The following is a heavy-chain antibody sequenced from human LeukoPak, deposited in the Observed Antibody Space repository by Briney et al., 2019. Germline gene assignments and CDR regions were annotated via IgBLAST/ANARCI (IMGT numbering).Heavy chain of an antibody. D-gene: IGHD1-14*01. Sequence: ESLKISCKGSGYSFTTNWIGWVRQMPGKGLEWMGIIYPGDSDTRYSPSFQGQVTISADKSISTAYLQWSSLKASDTAMYYCARLPVSDRYYFHYWGQGTLVTVSS. V-gene: IGHV5-51*01. CDR2: IYPGDSDT. CDR3: ARLPVSDRYYFHY. J-gene: IGHJ4*02. CDR1: GYSFTTNW.